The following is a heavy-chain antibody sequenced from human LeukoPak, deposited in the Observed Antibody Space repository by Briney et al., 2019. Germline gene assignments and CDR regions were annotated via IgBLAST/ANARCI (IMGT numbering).Heavy chain of an antibody. Sequence: SVAVSCKDAGGTFSSYAISWVRQAPRQGLEWMGGIIPIFGSANYAQKFQGRVTLTTVESTRTAYMELSSLRSEDTAVYYCARGPRVHYYDSSGYYYFDYWGQGTLVTVSS. J-gene: IGHJ4*02. D-gene: IGHD3-22*01. V-gene: IGHV1-69*05. CDR3: ARGPRVHYYDSSGYYYFDY. CDR2: IIPIFGSA. CDR1: GGTFSSYA.